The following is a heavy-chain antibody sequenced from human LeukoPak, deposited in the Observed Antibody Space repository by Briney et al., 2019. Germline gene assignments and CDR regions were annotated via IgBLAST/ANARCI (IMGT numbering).Heavy chain of an antibody. J-gene: IGHJ4*02. D-gene: IGHD6-19*01. Sequence: AASVKVSCKASGYTFTGYYMHWVRQAPGQGLEWMGIINPSGGSTSYAQKFQGRVTMTRDTSTSTVYMELSSLRSEDTAVYYCARAFDFTPRVAGTLAAYWGQGTLVTVSS. CDR1: GYTFTGYY. V-gene: IGHV1-46*01. CDR2: INPSGGST. CDR3: ARAFDFTPRVAGTLAAY.